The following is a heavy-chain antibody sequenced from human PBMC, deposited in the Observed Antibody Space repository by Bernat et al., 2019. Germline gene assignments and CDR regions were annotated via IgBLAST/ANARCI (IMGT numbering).Heavy chain of an antibody. V-gene: IGHV1-69*01. Sequence: QVQLVQSGAEVKKPGSSVKVSCTASGGTFSSYAISWVRQAPGQGLEWMGGIIPIFGTANYAQKFQGRVTITADESTSTAYMELSSVRSEDTAVYYCARTYYDIVAGYYLYFDYWGQGTLVTVSS. CDR2: IIPIFGTA. D-gene: IGHD3-9*01. CDR1: GGTFSSYA. CDR3: ARTYYDIVAGYYLYFDY. J-gene: IGHJ4*02.